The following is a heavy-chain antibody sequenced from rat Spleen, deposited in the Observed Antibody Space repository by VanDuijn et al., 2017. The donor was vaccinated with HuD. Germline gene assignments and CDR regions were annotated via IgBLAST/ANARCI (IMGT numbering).Heavy chain of an antibody. D-gene: IGHD5-1*01. V-gene: IGHV5-25*01. CDR3: TILGAEDY. Sequence: EVELVESGGGLVQPGRSMKLSCAASGFTFSNYGMAWVRQAPTKGLEWVASISTSGGSTYYRDSVKGRFTISRDNAKSTLYLQMDSLRSEDTATYYCTILGAEDYWGQGVMVTVSS. CDR2: ISTSGGST. CDR1: GFTFSNYG. J-gene: IGHJ2*01.